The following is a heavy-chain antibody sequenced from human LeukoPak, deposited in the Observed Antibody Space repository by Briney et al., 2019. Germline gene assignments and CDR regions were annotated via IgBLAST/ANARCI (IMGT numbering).Heavy chain of an antibody. J-gene: IGHJ5*02. CDR3: ARTTVTTNWFDP. V-gene: IGHV1-2*06. CDR1: GYTFTGYY. D-gene: IGHD4-11*01. Sequence: GASVKVSCKASGYTFTGYYMHWVRQAPGQGLEWMGRINPNSGGTNYAQKFQGRVTMTRDTSISTAYMELSRLRSDDTAVYYCARTTVTTNWFDPWGQGTLVTVSP. CDR2: INPNSGGT.